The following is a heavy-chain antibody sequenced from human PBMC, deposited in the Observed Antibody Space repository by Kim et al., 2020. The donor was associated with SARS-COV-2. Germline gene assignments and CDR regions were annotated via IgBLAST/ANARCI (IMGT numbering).Heavy chain of an antibody. V-gene: IGHV3-21*01. CDR1: GFTFSSYS. Sequence: GGSLRLSCAASGFTFSSYSMNWVRQAPGKGLEWVSSISSSSSYIYYADSVKGRFTISRDNAKNSLYLQMNSLRAEDTAVYYCARATWGDILTGCVDYWGQGTLVTVSS. D-gene: IGHD3-9*01. CDR2: ISSSSSYI. J-gene: IGHJ4*02. CDR3: ARATWGDILTGCVDY.